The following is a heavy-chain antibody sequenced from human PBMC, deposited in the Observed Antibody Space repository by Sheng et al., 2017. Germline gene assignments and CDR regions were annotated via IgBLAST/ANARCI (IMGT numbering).Heavy chain of an antibody. CDR3: ARIAAAGPPIDY. D-gene: IGHD6-13*01. J-gene: IGHJ4*02. CDR2: INHSGST. Sequence: QVQLQQWGAGLLKPSETLSLTCAVYGGSFSGYYWSWIRQPPGKGLEWIGEINHSGSTNYNPSLKSRVTISVDTSKNQFSLKLSSVTAADTAVYYCARIAAAGPPIDYWGQGTLVTVSS. CDR1: GGSFSGYY. V-gene: IGHV4-34*01.